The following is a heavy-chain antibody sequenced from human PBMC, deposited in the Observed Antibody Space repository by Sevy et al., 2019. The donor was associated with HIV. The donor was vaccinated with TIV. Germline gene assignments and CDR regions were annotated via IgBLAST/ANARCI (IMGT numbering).Heavy chain of an antibody. D-gene: IGHD5-18*01. CDR1: AYTLTNNY. CDR3: ARDAYGPWIKLWFMDIGAFDI. J-gene: IGHJ3*02. CDR2: INPSAGTT. V-gene: IGHV1-46*01. Sequence: ASVKVSCKASAYTLTNNYIHWVRQAPGQGLEWMGIINPSAGTTTYAQKFQGRVTMTSDTSTSTLSMELSGLRPEDTAVYYCARDAYGPWIKLWFMDIGAFDIWGQGTTVTVSS.